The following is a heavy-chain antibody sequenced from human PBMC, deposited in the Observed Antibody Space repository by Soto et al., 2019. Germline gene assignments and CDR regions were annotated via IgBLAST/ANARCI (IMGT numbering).Heavy chain of an antibody. D-gene: IGHD6-13*01. CDR2: ISYDGSNK. V-gene: IGHV3-30-3*01. CDR3: ARDGELGTIAAAWNWFDP. Sequence: TGGSLRLSCAAPGFTFSGYALDWVRPAPGKGLGGVAVISYDGSNKYYADSVKGRFTISRDNSKNTLYLQMNSLRAEDTAVYYCARDGELGTIAAAWNWFDPWGQGTLVTVSS. J-gene: IGHJ5*02. CDR1: GFTFSGYA.